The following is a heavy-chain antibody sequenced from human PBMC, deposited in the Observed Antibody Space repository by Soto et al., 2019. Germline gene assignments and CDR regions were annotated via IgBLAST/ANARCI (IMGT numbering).Heavy chain of an antibody. CDR1: GYSFTSYW. D-gene: IGHD5-12*01. CDR2: IYPGDSDT. CDR3: ARPPREAYSGYEEVDAFDI. Sequence: PGESLKISCKGSGYSFTSYWIGWVRQMPGKGLEWMGIIYPGDSDTRYSPSFQGQVTISADKSISTAYLQWSSLKASGTAMYYCARPPREAYSGYEEVDAFDIWGQGTMVTVSS. J-gene: IGHJ3*02. V-gene: IGHV5-51*01.